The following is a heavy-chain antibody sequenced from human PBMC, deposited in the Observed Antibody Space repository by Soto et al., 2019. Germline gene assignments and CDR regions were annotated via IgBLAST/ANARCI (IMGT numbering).Heavy chain of an antibody. V-gene: IGHV1-2*04. J-gene: IGHJ5*02. Sequence: QVQLVQSGAEVKKPGASVKVSCKASGYTFTGYYMHWVRQAPGQGLEWMGRINPNSGGTHYAQNFQDWVTMTRDTSISTAYMELSRLRSDDTAVYYCARGGLVVVPAAKTDLDPWGQGTLVTVSS. D-gene: IGHD2-2*01. CDR2: INPNSGGT. CDR1: GYTFTGYY. CDR3: ARGGLVVVPAAKTDLDP.